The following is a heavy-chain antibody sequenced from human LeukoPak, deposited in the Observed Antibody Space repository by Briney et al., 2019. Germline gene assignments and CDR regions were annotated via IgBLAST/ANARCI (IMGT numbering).Heavy chain of an antibody. CDR2: IRPNSGET. J-gene: IGHJ4*02. Sequence: ASVKVSCKASEYTFTGYLMHWVRQAPGQGLEWMGWIRPNSGETGFAQKFQGRVALTRDTSISAAYLELSRLRSDDTAVYYCVRSGYNWGFDYWGQGTLVAVSS. V-gene: IGHV1-2*02. CDR3: VRSGYNWGFDY. CDR1: EYTFTGYL. D-gene: IGHD1-1*01.